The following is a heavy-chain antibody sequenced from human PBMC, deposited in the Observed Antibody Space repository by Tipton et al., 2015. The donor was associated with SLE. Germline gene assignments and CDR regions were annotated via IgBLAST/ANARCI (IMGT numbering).Heavy chain of an antibody. D-gene: IGHD1-1*01. V-gene: IGHV1-8*02. CDR1: GYTFTNYD. CDR3: ARGGPEGLSTLRAYGMEV. Sequence: QLVQSGAEVRRPGASVKVSCKASGYTFTNYDINWVRQTPGQGLEWMGWMSPNSGNTGSAQMFQGRVTMTRDTTISTAYMELSSLRSDDTAVYYCARGGPEGLSTLRAYGMEVWGQGTTVTVSS. CDR2: MSPNSGNT. J-gene: IGHJ6*02.